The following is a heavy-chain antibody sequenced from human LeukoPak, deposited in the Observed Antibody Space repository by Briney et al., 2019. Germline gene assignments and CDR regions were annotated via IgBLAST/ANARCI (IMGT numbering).Heavy chain of an antibody. J-gene: IGHJ4*02. D-gene: IGHD6-19*01. Sequence: QPGRSLRLSCAASGFTVSSKSMNWVRQAPGKGLEWVSVIYSGGSTYYAASVKGRFTISRDNSKNTLYLQMNNLRAEDTAVYYCASGSTSGRSYQYYFDYWGQGTLVTVSS. CDR3: ASGSTSGRSYQYYFDY. CDR2: IYSGGST. CDR1: GFTVSSKS. V-gene: IGHV3-66*01.